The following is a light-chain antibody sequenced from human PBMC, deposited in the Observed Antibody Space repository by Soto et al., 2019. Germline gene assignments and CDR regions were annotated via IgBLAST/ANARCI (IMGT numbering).Light chain of an antibody. V-gene: IGLV1-40*01. Sequence: QSVLTQPPSVSGAPGQRVTISCTGSSSNIGAGYGVHWYQQAPGAVPKLIIYGNNHRPSGVPDRISGSKSGTSVTLAITGLQADDEADYYCQSYDNNLNGGVFGGGTKVTVL. CDR2: GNN. CDR1: SSNIGAGYG. CDR3: QSYDNNLNGGV. J-gene: IGLJ3*02.